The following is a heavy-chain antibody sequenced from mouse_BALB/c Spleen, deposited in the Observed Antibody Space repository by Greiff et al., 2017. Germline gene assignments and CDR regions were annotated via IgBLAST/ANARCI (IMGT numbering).Heavy chain of an antibody. CDR1: GYTFTNYW. Sequence: VQGVESGAELVRPGTSVKISCKASGYTFTNYWLGWVKQRPGHGLEWIGDIYPGGGYTNYNEKFKGKATLTADTSSSTAYMQLSSLTSEDSAVYFCARGATVVRDWYFDVWGAGTTVTVAS. CDR3: ARGATVVRDWYFDV. CDR2: IYPGGGYT. V-gene: IGHV1-63*02. J-gene: IGHJ1*01. D-gene: IGHD1-1*01.